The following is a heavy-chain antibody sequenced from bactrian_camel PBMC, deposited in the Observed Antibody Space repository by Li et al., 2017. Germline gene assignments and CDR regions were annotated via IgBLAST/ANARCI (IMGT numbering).Heavy chain of an antibody. Sequence: VQLVESGGGLVQPGEPLRLSCAASGFSFSSYAMSWVRQAPGKGLEWVSGTNSNGGSTYYQAAVKGRFTISRDNAKNTLYLQLNSLKAQDTAEYYCKREFGRDPMDWGQGTQVTVS. CDR2: TNSNGGST. CDR1: GFSFSSYA. D-gene: IGHD1*01. J-gene: IGHJ4*01. V-gene: IGHV3S31*01. CDR3: KREFGRDPMD.